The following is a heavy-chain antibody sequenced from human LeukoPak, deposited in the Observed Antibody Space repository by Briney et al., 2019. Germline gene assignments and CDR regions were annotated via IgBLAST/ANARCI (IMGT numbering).Heavy chain of an antibody. CDR1: GFTFSSYA. D-gene: IGHD3-22*01. V-gene: IGHV3-30-3*01. CDR2: ISYDGSNK. Sequence: GGSLRLSCAASGFTFSSYAMHWVRQAPGKGLEWVAVISYDGSNKYYADSVKGRFTISRDNSKNTLYLQMNSLRAEDTAVYYCAKVILPNYYDSSGFFDYWGQGTLVTVSS. CDR3: AKVILPNYYDSSGFFDY. J-gene: IGHJ4*02.